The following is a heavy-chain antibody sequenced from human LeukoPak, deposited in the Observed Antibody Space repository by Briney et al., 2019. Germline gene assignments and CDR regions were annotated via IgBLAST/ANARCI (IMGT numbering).Heavy chain of an antibody. CDR2: INHSGST. CDR1: GGSFSGYY. V-gene: IGHV4-34*01. J-gene: IGHJ4*02. D-gene: IGHD2-21*02. CDR3: ARALGGTAGYYFDY. Sequence: SETLSLTCAVYGGSFSGYYWSWIRQPPGKGLEWIGEINHSGSTNYNPSLRSRVTISVDTSKNQFSLKLSSVTAADTAVYYCARALGGTAGYYFDYWGQGTLVTVSS.